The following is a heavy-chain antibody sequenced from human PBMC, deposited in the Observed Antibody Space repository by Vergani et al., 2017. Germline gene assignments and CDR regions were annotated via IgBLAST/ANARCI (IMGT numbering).Heavy chain of an antibody. CDR1: GFTFGVSN. V-gene: IGHV3-48*01. D-gene: IGHD5-24*01. CDR2: MSGSSRTI. Sequence: EVRLVESGGGLLQPGTSLRLSCSASGFTFGVSNMNWVRQAPGKGLEWVSSMSGSSRTIFYADSVKGRFTISRDNAKNSLFLQMSSLRVEDTAVYYGAREIAVNVMASWGQGTLVTVSS. J-gene: IGHJ5*02. CDR3: AREIAVNVMAS.